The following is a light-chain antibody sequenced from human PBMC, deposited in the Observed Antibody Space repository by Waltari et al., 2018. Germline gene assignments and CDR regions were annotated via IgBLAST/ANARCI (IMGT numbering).Light chain of an antibody. CDR1: SSNIGANL. CDR2: RND. CDR3: AAWDDSLSGHWV. J-gene: IGLJ2*01. V-gene: IGLV1-44*01. Sequence: QSALTQPPSASGTPGQRVTIPCSGSSSNIGANLVNRYQQLPGKAPKLLVYRNDQRPSGVPDRFSGSKSGTSASLAISGLQSEDEADYYCAAWDDSLSGHWVFGGGTKVTVL.